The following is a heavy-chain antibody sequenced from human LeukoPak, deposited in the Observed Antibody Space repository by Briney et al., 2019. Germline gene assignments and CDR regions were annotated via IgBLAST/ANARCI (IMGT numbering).Heavy chain of an antibody. Sequence: ASVKVPCKASGYTFTSYGIVWVRQAPGQGLEWMGWISPKNGDTNYAPKLQGRVTMTIDTSTSTAYMELRSLRSDDTAVYYCARDPPPIAATDGWFDPWGQGTLVTVSS. J-gene: IGHJ5*02. CDR2: ISPKNGDT. CDR1: GYTFTSYG. D-gene: IGHD6-13*01. CDR3: ARDPPPIAATDGWFDP. V-gene: IGHV1-18*01.